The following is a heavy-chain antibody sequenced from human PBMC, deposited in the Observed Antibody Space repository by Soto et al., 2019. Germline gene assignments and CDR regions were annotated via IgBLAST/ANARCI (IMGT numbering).Heavy chain of an antibody. CDR3: ARDWIAVAGPHYYYYYYMDV. V-gene: IGHV3-33*01. D-gene: IGHD6-19*01. J-gene: IGHJ6*03. CDR1: GFTFSSYG. CDR2: IWYDGSNK. Sequence: PGGSLRLSCAASGFTFSSYGMHWVRQAPGKGLEWVAVIWYDGSNKYYADSVKGRFTISRDNSKNTLYLQMNSLRAEDTAVYYCARDWIAVAGPHYYYYYYMDVWGKGTTVTVSS.